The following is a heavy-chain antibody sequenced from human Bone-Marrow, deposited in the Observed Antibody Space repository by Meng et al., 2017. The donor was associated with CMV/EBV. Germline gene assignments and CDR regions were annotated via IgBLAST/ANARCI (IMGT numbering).Heavy chain of an antibody. Sequence: GGSLRLSCAASGFTFSDYYMNWVRQAPGKGLEWVSSISSSSTIYYADSVKGRFTISRDNAKNSLYLQMNSLRAEDTAVYYCARGYSAYSGSYYFDYWGQGTLVTVYS. V-gene: IGHV3-69-1*01. D-gene: IGHD1-26*01. CDR3: ARGYSAYSGSYYFDY. CDR1: GFTFSDYY. CDR2: ISSSSTI. J-gene: IGHJ4*02.